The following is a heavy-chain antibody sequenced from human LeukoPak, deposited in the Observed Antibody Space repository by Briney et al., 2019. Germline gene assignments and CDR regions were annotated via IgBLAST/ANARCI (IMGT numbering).Heavy chain of an antibody. CDR1: GGSVSSSSYY. CDR3: ARQIPSWQWHHYYYYYMDV. D-gene: IGHD6-19*01. CDR2: IYYSGST. Sequence: SETLSLTCTVSGGSVSSSSYYWGWLRQPPGKGLEWLGSIYYSGSTYYNPSLKSRVTISVDTSKNQFSLKLSSVTAADTAVYYCARQIPSWQWHHYYYYYMDVWGKGTTVTVSS. V-gene: IGHV4-39*01. J-gene: IGHJ6*03.